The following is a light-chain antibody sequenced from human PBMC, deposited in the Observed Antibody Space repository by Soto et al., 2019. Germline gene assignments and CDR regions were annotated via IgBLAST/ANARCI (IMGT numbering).Light chain of an antibody. V-gene: IGKV3-15*01. CDR3: QQHKNWPPT. J-gene: IGKJ1*01. CDR2: GAS. CDR1: QSISSK. Sequence: ETVMTQSPGTMSVSPGERATLSCRASQSISSKLAWYQQKPGQPPRLLVYGASTRATGVPARFTGSGSGTEFTRRISSLQSEDFAVYYCQQHKNWPPTFGQGTRVEIK.